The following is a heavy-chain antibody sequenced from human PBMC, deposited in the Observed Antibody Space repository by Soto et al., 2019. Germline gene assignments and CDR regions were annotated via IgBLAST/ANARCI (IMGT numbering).Heavy chain of an antibody. CDR2: IYYSGST. Sequence: SETLSLTCTVSGGSISSSSYYWGWIRQPPGKGLEWIGSIYYSGSTYYNPSLKSRVTISVDTSKNQFSLKLSSVTAADTAVYYCALPTVTTWNFDYWGQGTLVTVSS. CDR3: ALPTVTTWNFDY. J-gene: IGHJ4*02. CDR1: GGSISSSSYY. D-gene: IGHD4-17*01. V-gene: IGHV4-39*01.